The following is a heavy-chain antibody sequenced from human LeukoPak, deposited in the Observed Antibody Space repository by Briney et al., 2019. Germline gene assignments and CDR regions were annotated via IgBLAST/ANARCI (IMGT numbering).Heavy chain of an antibody. Sequence: GGSLRLSCAASGFTFSSYWMHWVRQAPGKGLVWVSLITGNGNSTIYADSVKGRFTISRDNAKNTLYLQMNSLRAEDAAVYYCARDLTYYYDSSGFHAFDIWGQGTMVTVSS. CDR1: GFTFSSYW. CDR2: ITGNGNST. D-gene: IGHD3-22*01. J-gene: IGHJ3*02. V-gene: IGHV3-74*01. CDR3: ARDLTYYYDSSGFHAFDI.